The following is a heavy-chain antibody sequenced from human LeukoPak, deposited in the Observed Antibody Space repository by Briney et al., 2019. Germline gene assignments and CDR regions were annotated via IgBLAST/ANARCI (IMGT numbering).Heavy chain of an antibody. D-gene: IGHD2-2*02. CDR2: IYFSGSP. Sequence: SETLSLTCTVSGTSINNYYWRWFRQPAGKGLEYIGRIYFSGSPNYNPSLKSRITMSLDTSKNQFSLNLRFVTAADTAVYFCAREMAVAGPYTFDIWGQGTEVTVSS. CDR3: AREMAVAGPYTFDI. J-gene: IGHJ3*02. V-gene: IGHV4-4*07. CDR1: GTSINNYY.